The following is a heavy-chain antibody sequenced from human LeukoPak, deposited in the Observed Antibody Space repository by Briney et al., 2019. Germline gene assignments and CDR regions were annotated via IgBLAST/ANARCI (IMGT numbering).Heavy chain of an antibody. J-gene: IGHJ3*02. CDR3: ARGTKGGIVGATGAFDI. V-gene: IGHV1-69*05. CDR2: IIPIFGTA. Sequence: ASVKVSCKASGGTFSSYAISWVRQAPGQGLEWMGRIIPIFGTANYAQKFQGRVTITTDESTSTAYMEPSSLRSEDTAVYYCARGTKGGIVGATGAFDIWGQGTMVTVSS. D-gene: IGHD1-26*01. CDR1: GGTFSSYA.